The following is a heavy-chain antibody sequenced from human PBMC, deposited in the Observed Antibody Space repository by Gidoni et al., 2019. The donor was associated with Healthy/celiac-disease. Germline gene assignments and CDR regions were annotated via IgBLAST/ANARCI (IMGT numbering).Heavy chain of an antibody. CDR3: AKGGDYGSGSYLDY. Sequence: RSLRLSCAASGFTFSSYGMHWVRQAPGKGLEWVAVISYDGSNKYYADSVKGRFTISRDNSKNTLYLQMNSLRAEDTAVYYCAKGGDYGSGSYLDYWGQGTLVTVSS. CDR1: GFTFSSYG. CDR2: ISYDGSNK. D-gene: IGHD3-10*01. V-gene: IGHV3-30*18. J-gene: IGHJ4*02.